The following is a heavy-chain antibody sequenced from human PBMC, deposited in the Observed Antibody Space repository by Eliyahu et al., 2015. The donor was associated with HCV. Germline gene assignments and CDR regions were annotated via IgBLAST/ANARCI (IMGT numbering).Heavy chain of an antibody. Sequence: QITLKESGPTLVKPTETLTLTCSFSGFSLTSVYAGVGWIRQAPGEALEWLAFIYWNDDVQYSPSLGTRLTIVKDISKNQVVLTITDMDPVDTATYFCAHGSGWLFDYWGQGMLVTVSS. D-gene: IGHD6-19*01. CDR1: GFSLTSVYAG. CDR2: IYWNDDV. V-gene: IGHV2-5*01. CDR3: AHGSGWLFDY. J-gene: IGHJ4*02.